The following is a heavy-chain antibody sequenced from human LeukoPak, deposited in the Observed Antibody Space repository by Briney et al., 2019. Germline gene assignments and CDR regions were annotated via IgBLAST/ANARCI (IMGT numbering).Heavy chain of an antibody. D-gene: IGHD3-10*01. J-gene: IGHJ6*03. Sequence: GGSLRLSCAASGFTFSSYEMNWVRQAPGKGLEWVSYISSSDSTIYYADSVKGRFTISRDNAKNSLYLQMNSLRAEDTAVYYCAREGGMWFGVFPHYYMDVWGKGTTVTISS. CDR2: ISSSDSTI. CDR3: AREGGMWFGVFPHYYMDV. V-gene: IGHV3-48*03. CDR1: GFTFSSYE.